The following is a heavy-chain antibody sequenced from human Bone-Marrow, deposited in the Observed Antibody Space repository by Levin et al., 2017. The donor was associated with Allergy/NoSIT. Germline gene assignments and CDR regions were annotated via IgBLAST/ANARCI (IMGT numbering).Heavy chain of an antibody. D-gene: IGHD4-17*01. Sequence: PGGSLRLSCAASGFTFSSYSMNWVRQAPGKGLEWVSYISSSSSTIYYADSVKGRFTISRDNAKNSLYLQMNSLRAEDTAVYYCARLRTVTNGYDFDYWGQGTLVTVSS. CDR3: ARLRTVTNGYDFDY. V-gene: IGHV3-48*01. CDR2: ISSSSSTI. CDR1: GFTFSSYS. J-gene: IGHJ4*02.